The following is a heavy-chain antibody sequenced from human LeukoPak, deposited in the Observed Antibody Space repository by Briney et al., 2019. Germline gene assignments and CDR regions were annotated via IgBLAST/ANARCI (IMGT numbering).Heavy chain of an antibody. Sequence: GRSLRLSCAASGFTFDDYAMHWVRQGPGKGLEWVSGISWNSGSIGYADSVKGRFTISKDNAKNSLYLQMNSLRAEDTALYHCARNNGMDVWGQGTTVIVSS. CDR1: GFTFDDYA. V-gene: IGHV3-9*01. J-gene: IGHJ6*02. CDR3: ARNNGMDV. CDR2: ISWNSGSI.